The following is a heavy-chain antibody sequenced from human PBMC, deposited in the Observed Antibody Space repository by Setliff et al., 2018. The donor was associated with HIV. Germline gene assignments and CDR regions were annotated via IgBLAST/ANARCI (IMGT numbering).Heavy chain of an antibody. V-gene: IGHV4-38-2*01. J-gene: IGHJ3*02. CDR2: ISHSGST. CDR1: GYSISSDYY. Sequence: SETLSLTCAVSGYSISSDYYWAWIRQPPGKGLEWLGSISHSGSTYYNPSLRSRVTISVDTSKNQFSLRLSSVTAADTAVFYCARGYAFDIWGQGTMVTVSS. CDR3: ARGYAFDI.